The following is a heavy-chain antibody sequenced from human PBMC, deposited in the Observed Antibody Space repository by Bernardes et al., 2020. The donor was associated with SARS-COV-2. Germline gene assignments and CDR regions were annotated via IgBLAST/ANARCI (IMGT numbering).Heavy chain of an antibody. CDR3: VRDPLRFIGWFGLDA. Sequence: GRSLRVSCAASGFTFRDYAMTWVRQAPGAGLEWVSTISIRGAATYFADSVKGRFSVSRDDSKNTFYLQMTSLRAEDSARYYCVRDPLRFIGWFGLDAWGQGTTVTVSS. CDR1: GFTFRDYA. V-gene: IGHV3-23*01. CDR2: ISIRGAAT. D-gene: IGHD3-9*01. J-gene: IGHJ6*02.